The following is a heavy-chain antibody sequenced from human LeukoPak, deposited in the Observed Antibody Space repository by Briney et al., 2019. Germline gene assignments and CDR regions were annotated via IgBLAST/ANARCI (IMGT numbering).Heavy chain of an antibody. CDR2: VDPEDGET. Sequence: GASVNVSCKASGYTFTDYYMHWVQQAPGKGLEWMGRVDPEDGETIYAEKFQGRVTITADTSTDTAYMELSSLRSEDTAVYYCATLEEWEPTWGQGTLVTVSS. V-gene: IGHV1-69-2*01. CDR3: ATLEEWEPT. CDR1: GYTFTDYY. D-gene: IGHD1-26*01. J-gene: IGHJ5*02.